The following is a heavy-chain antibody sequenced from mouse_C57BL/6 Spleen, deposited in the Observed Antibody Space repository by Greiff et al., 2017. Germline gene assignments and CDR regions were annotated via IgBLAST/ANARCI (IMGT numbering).Heavy chain of an antibody. V-gene: IGHV7-3*01. J-gene: IGHJ2*01. CDR1: GFTFTDYY. Sequence: DVKLVESGGGLVQPGGSLSLSCAASGFTFTDYYMSWVRQPPGKALEWLGFIRNKANGYTTEYSASVKGRFTISRDNSQSILYLQMNALRAEDSATYYCARLGGYYGFDYWGQGTTLTVSS. CDR3: ARLGGYYGFDY. D-gene: IGHD1-1*01. CDR2: IRNKANGYTT.